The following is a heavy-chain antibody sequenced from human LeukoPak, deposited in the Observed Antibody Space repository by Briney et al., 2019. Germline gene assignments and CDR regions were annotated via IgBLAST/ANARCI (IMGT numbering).Heavy chain of an antibody. D-gene: IGHD3-3*01. CDR2: IHSSGST. Sequence: SETLSLTCGVSGDSVSGYYWSWIRRPPEKGLEWIGYIHSSGSTNYSPSLKSRLALSVDTSKNQFSLKLSSVTAADTAVYYCARDPRLRFLEWPTAGADAFDIWGQGTIVIVSS. CDR1: GDSVSGYY. J-gene: IGHJ3*02. V-gene: IGHV4-4*08. CDR3: ARDPRLRFLEWPTAGADAFDI.